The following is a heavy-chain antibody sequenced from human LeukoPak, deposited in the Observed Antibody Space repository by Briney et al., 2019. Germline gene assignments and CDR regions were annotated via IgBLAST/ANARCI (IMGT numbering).Heavy chain of an antibody. D-gene: IGHD3-9*01. CDR3: ASDTYDILTGYYKWAFDI. Sequence: PGGSLRLSCAASGFTFSSYTMNWVRQAPGKGLEWVSSISSSSSYIYYADSVKGRFTISRDNAKNSLYLQMNSLRAEDTAVYYCASDTYDILTGYYKWAFDIWGQGTMVTVSS. J-gene: IGHJ3*02. CDR2: ISSSSSYI. CDR1: GFTFSSYT. V-gene: IGHV3-21*06.